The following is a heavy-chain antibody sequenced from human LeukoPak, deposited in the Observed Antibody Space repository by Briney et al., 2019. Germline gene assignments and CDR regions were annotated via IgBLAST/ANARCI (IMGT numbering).Heavy chain of an antibody. CDR3: ARADGSGSYDADAFDI. J-gene: IGHJ3*02. V-gene: IGHV3-30*04. D-gene: IGHD3-10*01. CDR1: GFTFSSYA. CDR2: ISYDGSNK. Sequence: GGSLRLSCAASGFTFSSYAMHWVRQAPGKGLEWVAVISYDGSNKYYADSVKGRFTISRDNSKNTLYLQMNSLRAEDTAVYYCARADGSGSYDADAFDIWGQGTTVTVSS.